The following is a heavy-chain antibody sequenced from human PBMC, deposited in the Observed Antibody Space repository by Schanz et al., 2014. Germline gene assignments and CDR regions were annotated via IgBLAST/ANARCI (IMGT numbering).Heavy chain of an antibody. CDR1: GFPFSDYF. CDR3: TKDKSQIAVAGLFDL. V-gene: IGHV3-11*05. D-gene: IGHD6-19*01. CDR2: IGTSGGT. Sequence: QVQLVDSGGGLVKPGGSLRLSCTASGFPFSDYFMAWIRQPPGRGLEWVSTIGTSGGTNYAESVKGRFTISRDNSKNTLYLQMNSLRAEDTALYYCTKDKSQIAVAGLFDLWGQGTLVTVSS. J-gene: IGHJ4*02.